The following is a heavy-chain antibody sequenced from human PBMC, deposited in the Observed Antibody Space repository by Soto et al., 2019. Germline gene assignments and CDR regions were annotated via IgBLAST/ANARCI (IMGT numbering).Heavy chain of an antibody. CDR1: GGTFSSYA. CDR2: IIPVFGTA. D-gene: IGHD2-8*01. Sequence: QVQVVQSGAEVKKPGSSVKVSCKASGGTFSSYAISWVRQAPGQGLEWMGGIIPVFGTANYAQKFQGRVTITADESTSTGYMELSNLRSEDTAVYYCASPSLRVYASYGMDVWGQGTTVTGSS. V-gene: IGHV1-69*01. J-gene: IGHJ6*02. CDR3: ASPSLRVYASYGMDV.